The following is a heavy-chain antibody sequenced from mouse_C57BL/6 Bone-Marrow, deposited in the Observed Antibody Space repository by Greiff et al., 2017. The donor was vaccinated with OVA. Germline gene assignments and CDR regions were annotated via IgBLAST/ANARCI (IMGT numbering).Heavy chain of an antibody. J-gene: IGHJ1*03. Sequence: QVQLQQPGAELVRPGTSVKLSCKASGYTFTSYWMHWVKQRPGQGLEWSGVIDPSDSYTNYNQKFKGKATLTVDTSSSTAYMQLSSLTSEDSAVYYCARSPTVVDWYFDVWGTGTTVTVSS. V-gene: IGHV1-59*01. CDR1: GYTFTSYW. D-gene: IGHD1-1*01. CDR3: ARSPTVVDWYFDV. CDR2: IDPSDSYT.